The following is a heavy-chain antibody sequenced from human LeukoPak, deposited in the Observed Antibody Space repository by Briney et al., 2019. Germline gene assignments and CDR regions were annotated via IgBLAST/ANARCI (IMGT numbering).Heavy chain of an antibody. V-gene: IGHV3-48*02. CDR1: GFTFNNYA. CDR3: ASSGSYRFDY. CDR2: ITASGTAM. D-gene: IGHD1-26*01. Sequence: GGSLGLSCAASGFTFNNYAMNWVRQAPGKGLEWVSHITASGTAMFYADSVKGRFTISRDNAKNSLYLQMNSLRDEDTAVYYCASSGSYRFDYWGQGTLVTVSS. J-gene: IGHJ4*02.